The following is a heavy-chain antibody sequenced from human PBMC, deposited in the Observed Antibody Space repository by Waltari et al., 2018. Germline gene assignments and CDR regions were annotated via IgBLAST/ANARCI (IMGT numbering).Heavy chain of an antibody. Sequence: QLQLQESGSGLVKPSQTLSLTCAVSGGSISSGGYSWSWIRQPPGKGLEWICYIYHSGSTSYNPSLKSRVTISVDRSKNQFSRKLSSVTAADTAVYYCARDKFYFDSSSYMDVWGKGTTVTVSS. CDR2: IYHSGST. V-gene: IGHV4-30-2*01. D-gene: IGHD3-9*01. CDR1: GGSISSGGYS. J-gene: IGHJ6*03. CDR3: ARDKFYFDSSSYMDV.